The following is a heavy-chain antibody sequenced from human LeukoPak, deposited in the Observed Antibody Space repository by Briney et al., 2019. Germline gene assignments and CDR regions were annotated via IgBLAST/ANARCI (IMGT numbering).Heavy chain of an antibody. Sequence: GGSLRLSCVVSGFTVSSNYMSWVRQAPGKGLEWVSVIYSGGNTYYADSVKGRFTISRDNSENTLYLQMNSLRAEVTAVYYCARDRHCGGSSCHYNFDYWGQGTLVTVSS. CDR2: IYSGGNT. J-gene: IGHJ4*02. V-gene: IGHV3-53*01. D-gene: IGHD2-15*01. CDR1: GFTVSSNY. CDR3: ARDRHCGGSSCHYNFDY.